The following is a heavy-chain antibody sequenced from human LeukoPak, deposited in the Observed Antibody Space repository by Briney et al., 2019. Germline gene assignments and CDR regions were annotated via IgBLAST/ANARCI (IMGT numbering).Heavy chain of an antibody. CDR2: IYSGGST. D-gene: IGHD5-18*01. CDR3: ARDSGLGYSSAFDI. CDR1: GFIVSSNY. Sequence: GGSLRLSCAASGFIVSSNYMSWVRQAPGKGLEWVSVIYSGGSTYYADSVKGRFTISRDNSKNTLYLQMNSLRAEDTAVYYCARDSGLGYSSAFDIWGQGTMVTVPS. V-gene: IGHV3-66*01. J-gene: IGHJ3*02.